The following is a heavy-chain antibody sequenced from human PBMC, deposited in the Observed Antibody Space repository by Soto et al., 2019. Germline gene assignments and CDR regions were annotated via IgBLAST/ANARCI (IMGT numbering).Heavy chain of an antibody. CDR1: GYPFTAYA. CDR3: ASSPERTSAVFDY. J-gene: IGHJ4*02. CDR2: INPDDGNT. V-gene: IGHV1-3*01. Sequence: QVHLVQSGPEVRKPGASVKISCKTSGYPFTAYAIHWVRQAPGQRPEWIAWINPDDGNTKYSQHFQGRVTIATDTSASPAYMELSSLKSEDTAVYYCASSPERTSAVFDYWGQGTLVTVSS.